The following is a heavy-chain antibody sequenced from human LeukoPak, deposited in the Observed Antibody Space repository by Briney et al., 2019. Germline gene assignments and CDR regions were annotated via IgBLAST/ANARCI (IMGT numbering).Heavy chain of an antibody. Sequence: PGRSLILSCAASGFTFSSYGMHWVRQAPGKGLEWVAVIWYDGSNKYYADSVKGRFTISRDNSKNTLYLQMNSLRAEDTAVYYCARNDGDGYFDYWGQGTLVTVSS. J-gene: IGHJ4*02. CDR1: GFTFSSYG. V-gene: IGHV3-33*01. CDR2: IWYDGSNK. CDR3: ARNDGDGYFDY. D-gene: IGHD4-17*01.